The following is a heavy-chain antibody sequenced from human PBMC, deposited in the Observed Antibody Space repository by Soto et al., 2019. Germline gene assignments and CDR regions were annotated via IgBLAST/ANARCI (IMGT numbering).Heavy chain of an antibody. J-gene: IGHJ4*02. CDR2: ITPIYPTT. CDR3: ARIPRYSFPTSDDLDS. CDR1: GGTFYTYT. D-gene: IGHD5-18*01. Sequence: SVKVSCKASGGTFYTYTFSWVRQAPGQGLEWMGSITPIYPTTNYAEKFQGRLTVTADGSTNTAYMELNSLTSEDTAVYYCARIPRYSFPTSDDLDSWGQGTLVTVSS. V-gene: IGHV1-69*13.